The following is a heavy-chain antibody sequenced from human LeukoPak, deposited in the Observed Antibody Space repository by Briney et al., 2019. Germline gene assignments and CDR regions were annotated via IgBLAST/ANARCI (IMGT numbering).Heavy chain of an antibody. V-gene: IGHV3-7*04. CDR1: GFTFSSYW. CDR2: IKQDGSEI. CDR3: ARVGVVVQYYFKQHYMDV. D-gene: IGHD3-22*01. J-gene: IGHJ6*03. Sequence: GGSLRLSCAASGFTFSSYWMSWVRQAPGKGLEWVANIKQDGSEIYSVDYVKGRFTISRDNAKNSLYLQMNSLRAEDTAVYYCARVGVVVQYYFKQHYMDVRGKGTTATVSS.